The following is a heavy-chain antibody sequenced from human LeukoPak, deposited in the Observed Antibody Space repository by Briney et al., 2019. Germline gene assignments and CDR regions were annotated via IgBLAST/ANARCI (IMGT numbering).Heavy chain of an antibody. Sequence: ASVKVSCKAPGYTFTGYYMHWVRQAPGQGLEWMGWINPNSGGTNYAQKFQGRVTMTRDTSISTAYMELSRLRSDDTAVYYCARDYWNDLCAFDIWGQGQWSPSLQ. V-gene: IGHV1-2*02. CDR1: GYTFTGYY. CDR3: ARDYWNDLCAFDI. CDR2: INPNSGGT. D-gene: IGHD1-1*01. J-gene: IGHJ3*02.